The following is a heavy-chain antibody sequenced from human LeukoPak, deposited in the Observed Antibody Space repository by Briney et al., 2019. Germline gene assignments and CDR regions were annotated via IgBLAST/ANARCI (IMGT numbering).Heavy chain of an antibody. CDR3: ASAPDYGDRDDY. J-gene: IGHJ4*02. CDR1: GFTFSSYS. CDR2: ISSSSSYI. Sequence: GGSLRLSCAASGFTFSSYSMNWVRQAPGKGLEWVSSISSSSSYIYYSDSVKGRFTISRDNAKNSLYLQMNSLRAEDTAVYYCASAPDYGDRDDYWGQGTLVTVSS. D-gene: IGHD4-17*01. V-gene: IGHV3-21*01.